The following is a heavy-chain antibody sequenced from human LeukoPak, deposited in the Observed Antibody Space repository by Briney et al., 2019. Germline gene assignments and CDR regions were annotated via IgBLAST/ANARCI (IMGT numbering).Heavy chain of an antibody. V-gene: IGHV3-48*02. CDR2: IRTTAEGAKYA. D-gene: IGHD3-9*01. CDR1: GFTFTTYA. CDR3: ATDQRYAFDY. J-gene: IGHJ4*02. Sequence: PGGSLRLSCAASGFTFTTYAMSWVRQGPGKGLEWISNIRTTAEGAKYAYYADSVKGRVTISRDDGKNTLYLHMNSLRDDDTAVYYCATDQRYAFDYWGQGILVTVSS.